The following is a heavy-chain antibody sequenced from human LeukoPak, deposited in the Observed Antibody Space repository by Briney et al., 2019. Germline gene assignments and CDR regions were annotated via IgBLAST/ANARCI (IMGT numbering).Heavy chain of an antibody. J-gene: IGHJ4*02. V-gene: IGHV4-59*08. CDR2: ICYSGST. Sequence: SETLSLTCTVSGGSISSYYWSWIRQPPGKGLEWIGYICYSGSTNYNPSLKSRVTISVDTSKNQFSLKLSSVTAADTAVYYCARRGMTTSFDYWGQGTLVTVSS. CDR1: GGSISSYY. D-gene: IGHD4-11*01. CDR3: ARRGMTTSFDY.